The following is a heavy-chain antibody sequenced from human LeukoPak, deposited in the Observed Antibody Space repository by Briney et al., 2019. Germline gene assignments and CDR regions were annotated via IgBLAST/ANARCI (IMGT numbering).Heavy chain of an antibody. CDR2: ISSSSSYI. V-gene: IGHV3-21*01. CDR1: GFTFSSYS. J-gene: IGHJ4*02. D-gene: IGHD2-2*01. CDR3: ARDPPLSCSSATCPVYLDY. Sequence: GGSLRLSCAASGFTFSSYSMNWVRQAPGKGLEWVSSISSSSSYIYYADSVKGRFTISRDNAKNSLYLQMNSLRAEDTAVYYCARDPPLSCSSATCPVYLDYWGQGTLVTVSS.